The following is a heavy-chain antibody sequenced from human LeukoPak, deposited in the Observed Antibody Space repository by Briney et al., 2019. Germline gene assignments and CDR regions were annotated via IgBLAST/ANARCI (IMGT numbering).Heavy chain of an antibody. CDR1: GVSISSSY. J-gene: IGHJ4*02. D-gene: IGHD2-21*01. V-gene: IGHV4-4*07. CDR3: SRDPNSAL. Sequence: PSGTLSLTCTVSGVSISSSYWSWVRQPAGKGLEWIGRVYTSGSTNYNDNPSLKSRLTMSVDTSKNQFSLKLSSVTAADTAVYYCSRDPNSALWGQGTLVTVSS. CDR2: VYTSGST.